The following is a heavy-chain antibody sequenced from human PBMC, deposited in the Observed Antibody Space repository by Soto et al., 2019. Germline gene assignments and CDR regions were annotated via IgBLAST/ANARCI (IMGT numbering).Heavy chain of an antibody. CDR3: AGGVVARGTRDY. D-gene: IGHD3-22*01. CDR1: GGTFSSYT. Sequence: QVQLVQSGAEVKKPGSSVKVSCKASGGTFSSYTISWVRQAPGQGLEWMGRNIPILGIANYAQKFQGRVTITADKSTSTAYMGLSSLRHEDTAVYYCAGGVVARGTRDYWGQGTLDTVSS. J-gene: IGHJ4*02. V-gene: IGHV1-69*02. CDR2: NIPILGIA.